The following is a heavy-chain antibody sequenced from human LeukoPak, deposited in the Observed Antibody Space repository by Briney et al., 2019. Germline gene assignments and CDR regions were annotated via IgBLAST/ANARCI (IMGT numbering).Heavy chain of an antibody. CDR1: RYTFTGFY. V-gene: IGHV1-2*02. CDR2: INPNSGGT. Sequence: GASVKVSCKASRYTFTGFYMQWVRQAPGQGLQWMGWINPNSGGTNYAQKFQGRVTMTRDTSISTAYMELSRLRSDDTAVYYCARVLRPDSAAFDPWGQGTLVTVSS. D-gene: IGHD6-25*01. J-gene: IGHJ5*02. CDR3: ARVLRPDSAAFDP.